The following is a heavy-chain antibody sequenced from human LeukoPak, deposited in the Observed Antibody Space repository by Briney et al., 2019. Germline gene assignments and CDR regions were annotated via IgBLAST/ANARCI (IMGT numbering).Heavy chain of an antibody. CDR1: EINFSNAW. CDR2: IKRESDGGTT. V-gene: IGHV3-15*01. J-gene: IGHJ4*02. CDR3: TTVPEDILAG. D-gene: IGHD3-9*01. Sequence: PGGSLRLSCAASEINFSNAWFSWVRQAPGKGLEWVGRIKRESDGGTTYYAAPVKGRFTISRDDSKNKLYLQMTSLKTEDTAVYYCTTVPEDILAGWGQGTLVTVSS.